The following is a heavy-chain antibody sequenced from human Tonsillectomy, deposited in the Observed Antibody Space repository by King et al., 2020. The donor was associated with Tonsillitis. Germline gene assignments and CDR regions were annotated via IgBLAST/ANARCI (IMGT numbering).Heavy chain of an antibody. CDR2: INPSGGSA. Sequence: QLVQSGAEVKKPGASVKVSCKASGYTFTSYFMHWVRQAPGQGLEWMGIINPSGGSASYAQKLQGRVSMTRATSTSTVYMELSSLRSEDTAVYYCVRGPGSNPAGDWFDPWGQGTLVTVSS. J-gene: IGHJ5*02. V-gene: IGHV1-46*03. CDR3: VRGPGSNPAGDWFDP. CDR1: GYTFTSYF.